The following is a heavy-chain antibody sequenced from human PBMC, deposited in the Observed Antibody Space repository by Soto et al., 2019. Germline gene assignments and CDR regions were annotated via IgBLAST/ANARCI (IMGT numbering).Heavy chain of an antibody. CDR1: GYTFTSYA. CDR2: INAGNGNT. J-gene: IGHJ4*02. V-gene: IGHV1-3*05. CDR3: ARSPGGPMTPGDY. D-gene: IGHD3-10*01. Sequence: QVQLVQSGAEEKKPGASVKVSCKAPGYTFTSYAMHWVRQAPGQRLEWMGWINAGNGNTKYSQKFQGRVTITRDTSASTAYMELSSLRSEDTAVYYCARSPGGPMTPGDYWGQGTLVTVSS.